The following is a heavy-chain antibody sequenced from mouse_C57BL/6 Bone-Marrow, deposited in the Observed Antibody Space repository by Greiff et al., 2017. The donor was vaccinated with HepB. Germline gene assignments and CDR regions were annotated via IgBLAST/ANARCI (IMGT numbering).Heavy chain of an antibody. CDR1: GYTFTSYW. V-gene: IGHV1-64*01. J-gene: IGHJ1*03. Sequence: QVQLKQPGAELVKPGASVKLSCKASGYTFTSYWMHWVKQRPGQGLEWIGMIHPNSGSTNYNEKFKSKATLTVDKSSSTAYMQLSSLTSEDSAVYYCARCGYDWYFDVWGTGTTVTVSS. D-gene: IGHD2-2*01. CDR2: IHPNSGST. CDR3: ARCGYDWYFDV.